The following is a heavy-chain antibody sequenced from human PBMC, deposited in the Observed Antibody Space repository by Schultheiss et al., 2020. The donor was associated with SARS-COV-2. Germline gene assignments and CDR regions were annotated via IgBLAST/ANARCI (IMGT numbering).Heavy chain of an antibody. CDR3: ARWTDYGDYGPHY. V-gene: IGHV4-61*02. Sequence: SETLSLTCTVSGGSISSGGYYWSWIRQPAGKGLEWIGRIYTSGSTNYNPSLKSRVTMSVDTSKNQFSLKLSSVTAADTAVYYCARWTDYGDYGPHYWGQGTLVTVSS. J-gene: IGHJ4*02. CDR1: GGSISSGGYY. CDR2: IYTSGST. D-gene: IGHD4-17*01.